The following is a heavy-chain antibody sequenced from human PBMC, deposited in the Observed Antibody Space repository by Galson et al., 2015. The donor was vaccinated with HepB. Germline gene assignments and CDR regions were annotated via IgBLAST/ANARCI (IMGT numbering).Heavy chain of an antibody. V-gene: IGHV3-48*01. CDR2: ISAGGTTK. J-gene: IGHJ6*02. CDR3: ARNPSSYDYYNMDV. Sequence: SLRLSCAASGVTIPSYSMNWVRKAPGKGLEWLANISAGGTTKYYADSVKGRFTISRDNAKNFLYLHMNSLRGEDTAVYYCARNPSSYDYYNMDVWGHGTTVTVSS. CDR1: GVTIPSYS.